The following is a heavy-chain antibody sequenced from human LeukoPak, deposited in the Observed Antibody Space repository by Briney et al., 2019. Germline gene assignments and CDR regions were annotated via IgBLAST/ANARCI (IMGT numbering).Heavy chain of an antibody. Sequence: GGSLRLTCAASGFTVSSNYMNWVRQAPGKGLEWVSLIYSGGSTYYADSVKGRFTISRDNSKNTLYLQMNSLRAEDTAVYYCARARQWLGGMDVWGQGTTVTVSS. J-gene: IGHJ6*02. CDR2: IYSGGST. D-gene: IGHD6-19*01. CDR1: GFTVSSNY. V-gene: IGHV3-66*01. CDR3: ARARQWLGGMDV.